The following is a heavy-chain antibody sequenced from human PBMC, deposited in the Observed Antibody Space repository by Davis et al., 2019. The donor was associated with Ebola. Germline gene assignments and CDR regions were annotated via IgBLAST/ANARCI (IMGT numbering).Heavy chain of an antibody. Sequence: MPSETLSLTCAVYGGSFSGYYWSWIRQPPGKGMEWIGYINNSGNTTYKPSLKSRVSISVDTSKNQFSLKLSSVTAADTAVYYFAKHDTGTLDYDYMVGSHMKFGAFDVWGQGTMVTVSS. V-gene: IGHV4-59*08. CDR3: AKHDTGTLDYDYMVGSHMKFGAFDV. CDR2: INNSGNT. D-gene: IGHD3-16*01. CDR1: GGSFSGYY. J-gene: IGHJ3*01.